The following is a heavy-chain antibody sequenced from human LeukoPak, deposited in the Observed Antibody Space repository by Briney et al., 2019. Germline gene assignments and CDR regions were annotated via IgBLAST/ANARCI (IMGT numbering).Heavy chain of an antibody. CDR3: ARLITIFEVATSDAFDI. V-gene: IGHV4-39*01. Sequence: SETLSLTCTVSGGSISSSDYYWGWIRQPPGKGLEWIGSIYSSGATYYNPSLNSRVTISVDRSKNQLSVKLTSVTAADTAVYYCARLITIFEVATSDAFDIWGPGTVVTVPS. J-gene: IGHJ3*02. CDR1: GGSISSSDYY. D-gene: IGHD3-3*01. CDR2: IYSSGAT.